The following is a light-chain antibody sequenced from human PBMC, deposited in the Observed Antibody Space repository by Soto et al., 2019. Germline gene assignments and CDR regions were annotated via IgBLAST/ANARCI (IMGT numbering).Light chain of an antibody. V-gene: IGKV2-30*01. CDR3: MQGTHWPLT. J-gene: IGKJ4*01. Sequence: EVVMTQSPLSLPVTLGQPASISCRSSQSLLYSGGTTFLTWFHQRPGQSPRRLIYEVSNRDSGVPDRFSGSGSGTDFTLNISRVEAEDVGLYFCMQGTHWPLTFGGGTKVEIK. CDR1: QSLLYSGGTTF. CDR2: EVS.